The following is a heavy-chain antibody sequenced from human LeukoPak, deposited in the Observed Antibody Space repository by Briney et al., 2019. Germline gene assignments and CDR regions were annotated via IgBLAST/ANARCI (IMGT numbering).Heavy chain of an antibody. Sequence: SETLSLTCTVSGVSIGSHYGSWLRHPPGEGLEWIGYIFYVGSTNYNPSLKSRVTISVDTSKNQFSLKLNSVTAADTAVYYCARDYYDSRGEAFDIWGQGTMVTVSS. CDR1: GVSIGSHY. J-gene: IGHJ3*02. CDR3: ARDYYDSRGEAFDI. D-gene: IGHD3-22*01. V-gene: IGHV4-59*11. CDR2: IFYVGST.